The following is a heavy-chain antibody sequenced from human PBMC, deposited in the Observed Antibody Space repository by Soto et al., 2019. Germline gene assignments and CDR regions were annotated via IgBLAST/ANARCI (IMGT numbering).Heavy chain of an antibody. CDR3: TTLGSHYYYHNFDV. Sequence: EVKLVESGGGLVTPGGSLRLSCAASGFTFSNAWMNWVRQAPGKGLEWVGLIKMKSEGATRHYAAPVNGRFTISRDDSKSPLYLQMTTLKAEDTAVYYCTTLGSHYYYHNFDVWGQGTKVTVSS. CDR1: GFTFSNAW. V-gene: IGHV3-15*07. J-gene: IGHJ6*02. CDR2: IKMKSEGATR.